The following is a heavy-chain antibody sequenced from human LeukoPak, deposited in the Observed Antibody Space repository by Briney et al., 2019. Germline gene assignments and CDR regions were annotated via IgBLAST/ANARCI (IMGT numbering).Heavy chain of an antibody. CDR1: GGSISSYY. J-gene: IGHJ5*02. CDR2: LYTSGST. Sequence: PSQTLSLTCTVSGGSISSYYWNWVRQPAGKGREWIGRLYTSGSTNYNPSLKSRVTMSVDTSKNQLSLKLTSVTAADTAVYYCASGSGSYSHWFDPWGQGTLVTVSS. D-gene: IGHD3-10*01. CDR3: ASGSGSYSHWFDP. V-gene: IGHV4-4*07.